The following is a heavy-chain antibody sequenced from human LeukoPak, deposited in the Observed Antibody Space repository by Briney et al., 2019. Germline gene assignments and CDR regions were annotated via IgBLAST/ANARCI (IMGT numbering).Heavy chain of an antibody. CDR3: ARGGTMIVYDY. CDR1: GGSISSSSYY. Sequence: PSETLSLTCTVSGGSISSSSYYWGWIRQPPGKGLEWIGEINHSGSTNYNPSLKSRVTISVDTSKNQFSLKLSSVTAADTAVYYCARGGTMIVYDYWGQGTLVTVSS. CDR2: INHSGST. V-gene: IGHV4-39*07. D-gene: IGHD3-22*01. J-gene: IGHJ4*02.